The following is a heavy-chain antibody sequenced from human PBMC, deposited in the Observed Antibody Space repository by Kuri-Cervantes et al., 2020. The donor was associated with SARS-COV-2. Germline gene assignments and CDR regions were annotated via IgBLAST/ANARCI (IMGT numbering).Heavy chain of an antibody. J-gene: IGHJ4*02. Sequence: GESLKISCAASGFTFSNYAMSWVLQAPGKGLEWVSAISDSGDSTSYADSVKGGFTVSIDKSKNTLYLQMNSLSAEDTAVYYCAKAGICSGSCYSIGYWGQGTLVTVSS. V-gene: IGHV3-23*01. CDR1: GFTFSNYA. CDR2: ISDSGDST. D-gene: IGHD2-15*01. CDR3: AKAGICSGSCYSIGY.